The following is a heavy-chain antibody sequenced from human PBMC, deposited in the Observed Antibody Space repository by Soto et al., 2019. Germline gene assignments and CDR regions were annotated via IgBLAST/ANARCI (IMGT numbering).Heavy chain of an antibody. Sequence: GGSLRLSCAASGFTFSSYSMNWVRQAPGKGLEWVSAISGSSGSTYYADSVKGRFTISRDNSKNTLYLQMNSLRAEDTAVYYCAKVKSEGPYYYYMDVWGKGTTVTVSS. J-gene: IGHJ6*03. CDR3: AKVKSEGPYYYYMDV. CDR1: GFTFSSYS. V-gene: IGHV3-23*01. CDR2: ISGSSGST.